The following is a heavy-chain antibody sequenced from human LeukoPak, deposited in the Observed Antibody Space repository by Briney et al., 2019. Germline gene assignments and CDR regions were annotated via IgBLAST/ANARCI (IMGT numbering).Heavy chain of an antibody. CDR2: IHYSGTT. Sequence: PETLSLTCTVSGGSISTYYWSWIRQPPGKGLEWIWYIHYSGTTNYNPSLKSRVTISLDPSKNQFSLNLGSVTAADTAVYFCARMGGYSGYATHWGQGTLVTVSS. CDR1: GGSISTYY. D-gene: IGHD5-12*01. CDR3: ARMGGYSGYATH. V-gene: IGHV4-59*08. J-gene: IGHJ4*02.